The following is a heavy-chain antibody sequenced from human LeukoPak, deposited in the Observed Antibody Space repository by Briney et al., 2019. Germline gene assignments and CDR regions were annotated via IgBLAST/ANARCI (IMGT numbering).Heavy chain of an antibody. D-gene: IGHD5-24*01. Sequence: PGGSLRLSCAASGFTFSSYGMHWVRQAPGKGLERVSGISGSGGSTYYADSVKGRFTISRDNSKNTLYLQMNSLRAEDTAVYYCAKNSEMATKMRGYYYYYMDVWGKGTTVTVSS. V-gene: IGHV3-23*01. J-gene: IGHJ6*03. CDR2: ISGSGGST. CDR1: GFTFSSYG. CDR3: AKNSEMATKMRGYYYYYMDV.